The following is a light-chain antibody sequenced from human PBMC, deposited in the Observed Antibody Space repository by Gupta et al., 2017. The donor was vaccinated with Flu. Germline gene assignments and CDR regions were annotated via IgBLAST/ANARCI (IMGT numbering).Light chain of an antibody. CDR1: QSLLHSNGYNY. V-gene: IGKV2-28*01. Sequence: VTPGEPASISCRTSQSLLHSNGYNYLDWYLQKPGQSPQLLIYLGSNRASGVPDRFSGSGSGTDFTLKISRVEAEDVGVYYCMQALQTPRTFGQGTKVEIK. CDR2: LGS. J-gene: IGKJ1*01. CDR3: MQALQTPRT.